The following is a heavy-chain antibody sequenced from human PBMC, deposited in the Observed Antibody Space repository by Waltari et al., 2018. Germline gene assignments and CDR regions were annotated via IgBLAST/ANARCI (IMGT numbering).Heavy chain of an antibody. J-gene: IGHJ4*02. D-gene: IGHD2-21*01. CDR2: ITHSGST. V-gene: IGHV4-34*01. CDR1: GGSFNFYY. CDR3: ARRGYCGIDCYSNYFDF. Sequence: QVLLQQWGAGLLKPSETLSLTCAVYGGSFNFYYWSWIRQPPGEGLVWIGEITHSGSTNYHPSLKSRVSISVATPNNQFSLKLTSVTAADTAAYYCARRGYCGIDCYSNYFDFWGQGTLVTVSS.